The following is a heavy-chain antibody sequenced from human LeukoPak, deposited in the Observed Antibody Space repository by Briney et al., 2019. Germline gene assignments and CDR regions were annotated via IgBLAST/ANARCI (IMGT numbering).Heavy chain of an antibody. CDR1: GFIFSNYW. V-gene: IGHV3-74*01. Sequence: GGSLRLSCAASGFIFSNYWMHWVRQAPGKGLLWVSRISDDGSSANYADSVQGRFTISRDNAKNTVYLQMHSLRAEDTAVYYCVSGYCSSTTCYRGAYWGQGTLVTVSS. CDR2: ISDDGSSA. J-gene: IGHJ4*02. D-gene: IGHD2-2*03. CDR3: VSGYCSSTTCYRGAY.